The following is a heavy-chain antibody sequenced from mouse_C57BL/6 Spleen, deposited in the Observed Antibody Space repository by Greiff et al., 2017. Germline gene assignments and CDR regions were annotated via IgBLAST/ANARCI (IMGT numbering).Heavy chain of an antibody. V-gene: IGHV1-55*01. D-gene: IGHD2-1*01. Sequence: QVQLQQPGAELVKPGASVKMSCKASGYTFTSYWITWVKQRPGQGLEWIGDIYPGSGSTNYNEKFKSKATLTVDTSSSTAYLQLSSLTSEDSAVYYCARADYCKWNWYFDVWGTGTTVTVSS. CDR2: IYPGSGST. CDR3: ARADYCKWNWYFDV. J-gene: IGHJ1*03. CDR1: GYTFTSYW.